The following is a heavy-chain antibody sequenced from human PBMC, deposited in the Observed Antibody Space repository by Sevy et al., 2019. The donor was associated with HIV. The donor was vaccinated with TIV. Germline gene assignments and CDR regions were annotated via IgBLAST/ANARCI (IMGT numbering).Heavy chain of an antibody. CDR1: GLTFSTYS. J-gene: IGHJ4*02. V-gene: IGHV3-48*01. CDR3: ASPLPFYYGSGIEELDY. CDR2: ISSSSSTI. Sequence: GGSLRLSCAASGLTFSTYSMNWVRQAPGKGLEWVSYISSSSSTIYYADSVKGRFTISRDNAKNSLYLQMNSLRAEDTAVYYCASPLPFYYGSGIEELDYWGRGTLVTVSS. D-gene: IGHD3-10*01.